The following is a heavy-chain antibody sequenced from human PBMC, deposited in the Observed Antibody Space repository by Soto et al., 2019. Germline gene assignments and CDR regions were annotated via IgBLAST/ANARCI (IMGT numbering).Heavy chain of an antibody. D-gene: IGHD4-17*01. V-gene: IGHV4-59*01. Sequence: SETLSLTCTVSGGSISTYFWSWIRQPPGKGLEWIGYISNSGSINYNPSLKSRVTMSIDTSKNQFSLKLSSVTAADTAVYYCARTPHYGDPDYWGQGTLVTSPQ. CDR1: GGSISTYF. CDR3: ARTPHYGDPDY. J-gene: IGHJ4*02. CDR2: ISNSGSI.